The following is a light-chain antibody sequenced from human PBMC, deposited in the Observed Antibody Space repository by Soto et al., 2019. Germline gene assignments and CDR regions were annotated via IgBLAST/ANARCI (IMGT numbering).Light chain of an antibody. CDR3: QQYNKWPQT. J-gene: IGKJ5*01. V-gene: IGKV3D-15*01. CDR1: QAVNTR. Sequence: EIVLTQSPATLSSFPGDRVTLSCRSSQAVNTRLAWYQHKPGQAPRLLIYLTSNRAAGIPARFSGSGSGTDFTLTISSLQSEDFAVYYCQQYNKWPQTFGQGTRLEIK. CDR2: LTS.